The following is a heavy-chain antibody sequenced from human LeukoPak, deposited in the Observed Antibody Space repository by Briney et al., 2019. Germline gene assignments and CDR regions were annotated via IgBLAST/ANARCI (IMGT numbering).Heavy chain of an antibody. CDR2: IHPNRGNT. Sequence: ASVKVSCKASGYTFTGYYIHWVRQAPGQGLEWMGWIHPNRGNTDYAQEFQGRVTMTRDTSISTAYMELNRLTSDDTAVYYRAKVTATTFDYWGQGTLVTVSS. D-gene: IGHD2-21*02. V-gene: IGHV1-2*02. CDR3: AKVTATTFDY. CDR1: GYTFTGYY. J-gene: IGHJ4*02.